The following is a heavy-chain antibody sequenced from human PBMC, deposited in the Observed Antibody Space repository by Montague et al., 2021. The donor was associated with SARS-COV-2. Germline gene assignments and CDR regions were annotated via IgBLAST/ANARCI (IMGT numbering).Heavy chain of an antibody. CDR2: INYSGDT. V-gene: IGHV4-34*01. CDR1: CRSISGYY. Sequence: SETLSLTCAVSCRSISGYYWSWIRKATGQGLEWHGEINYSGDTYYKPSLTSRVTISMDTSESQFSLKMTSVTAADTAVYYCARLESSWWFFDYWGQGTLVTVSS. D-gene: IGHD2-8*02. CDR3: ARLESSWWFFDY. J-gene: IGHJ4*02.